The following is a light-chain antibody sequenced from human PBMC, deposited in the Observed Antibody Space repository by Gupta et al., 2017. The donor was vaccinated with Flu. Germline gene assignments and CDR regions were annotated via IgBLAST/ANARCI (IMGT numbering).Light chain of an antibody. CDR1: QSLLHSNGYNY. Sequence: DIVMTQSPLSLPVTPGEPASISCRSSQSLLHSNGYNYLDWYLQKPGQSPQLLIYLGSNRASGVPDRFSGSRSGTDFTLKISRVEAEDVGVYYCMQALQTPKTFGQGTKVEIK. V-gene: IGKV2-28*01. J-gene: IGKJ1*01. CDR3: MQALQTPKT. CDR2: LGS.